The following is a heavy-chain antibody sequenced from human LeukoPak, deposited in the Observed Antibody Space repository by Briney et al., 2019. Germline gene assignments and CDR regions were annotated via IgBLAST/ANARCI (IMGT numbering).Heavy chain of an antibody. V-gene: IGHV3-23*01. Sequence: GGSLRFSSSASGFTFKNYGRSWVRQAPGKGLEWVSATSGRGGNTSYADSVKGRFTFSRDNSKNTIFLQMNSLRVEDTAVYYCAKEAYYDLWSGHYKGGLDSSGPGTPVTVSS. CDR3: AKEAYYDLWSGHYKGGLDS. CDR2: TSGRGGNT. J-gene: IGHJ4*02. D-gene: IGHD3-3*01. CDR1: GFTFKNYG.